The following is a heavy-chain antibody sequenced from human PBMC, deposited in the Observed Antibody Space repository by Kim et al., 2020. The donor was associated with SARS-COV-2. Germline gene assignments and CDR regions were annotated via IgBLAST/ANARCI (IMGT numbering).Heavy chain of an antibody. D-gene: IGHD2-2*02. Sequence: DSVKGRFTISRDNAKNSLYLQMNSLGDEDTAVYYCARQYCSSTSCYTLTYWGQGTLVTVSS. V-gene: IGHV3-48*02. J-gene: IGHJ4*02. CDR3: ARQYCSSTSCYTLTY.